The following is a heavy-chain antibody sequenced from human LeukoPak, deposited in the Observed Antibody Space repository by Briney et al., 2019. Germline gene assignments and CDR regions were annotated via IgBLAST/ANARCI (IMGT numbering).Heavy chain of an antibody. CDR2: IKKDGSEK. CDR3: ARVPVLVTYYYDSSGYYFDY. V-gene: IGHV3-7*01. CDR1: GFTFSSYW. Sequence: GGSLRLSCAASGFTFSSYWVSWVRQAPGKGLEWVANIKKDGSEKYYVDSVKGRFTISRDNAKNSLYLQMNSLRAEDTAVYYCARVPVLVTYYYDSSGYYFDYWGQGTLVTVSS. J-gene: IGHJ4*02. D-gene: IGHD3-22*01.